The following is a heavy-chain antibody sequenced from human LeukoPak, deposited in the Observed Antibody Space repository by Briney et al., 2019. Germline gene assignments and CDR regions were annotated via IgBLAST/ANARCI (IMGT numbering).Heavy chain of an antibody. Sequence: GGSLRLSCAASGFTFSSYWMHWVRHAPGKGLVWVSRINTDGSSTSYADSVKGRFTISRDNAKNTVYLKMNSLRAEDTAVYYCAKDKVVPAAISWFDPWGQGTLVTVSS. CDR1: GFTFSSYW. CDR3: AKDKVVPAAISWFDP. V-gene: IGHV3-74*01. CDR2: INTDGSST. J-gene: IGHJ5*02. D-gene: IGHD2-2*01.